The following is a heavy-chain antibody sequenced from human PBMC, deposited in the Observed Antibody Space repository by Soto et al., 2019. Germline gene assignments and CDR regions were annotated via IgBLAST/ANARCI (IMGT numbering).Heavy chain of an antibody. CDR2: IYYSGST. CDR1: GASISSGGYY. Sequence: QVQLQESGPGLVKPSQTLALTCTVSGASISSGGYYWSWIRQHSGKGLEWIGYIYYSGSTYYNPYVKSRLTLAVDTSKNQFSLKLSSVTAADTAVYYRARSSQSTVTTFGYWGQGTLVTVSS. J-gene: IGHJ4*02. V-gene: IGHV4-31*03. CDR3: ARSSQSTVTTFGY. D-gene: IGHD4-17*01.